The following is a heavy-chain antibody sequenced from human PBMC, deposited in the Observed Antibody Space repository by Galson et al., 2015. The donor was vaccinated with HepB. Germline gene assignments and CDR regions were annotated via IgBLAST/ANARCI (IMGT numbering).Heavy chain of an antibody. CDR1: GFTVSSNY. Sequence: SLRLSCAASGFTVSSNYMSWVRQAPGKGLEWVSVIYSGGSTYYADSVKGRFTISRDNSKNTLYLQMNSLRAEDTAVYYCARDARRASYYDILTGLKPNAYYGMDVWGQGTTVTVSS. CDR3: ARDARRASYYDILTGLKPNAYYGMDV. J-gene: IGHJ6*02. V-gene: IGHV3-66*02. CDR2: IYSGGST. D-gene: IGHD3-9*01.